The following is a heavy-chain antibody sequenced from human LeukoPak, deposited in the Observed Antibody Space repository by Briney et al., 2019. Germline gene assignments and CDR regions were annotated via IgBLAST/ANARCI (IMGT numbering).Heavy chain of an antibody. V-gene: IGHV1-2*02. CDR1: GFSFTGYY. J-gene: IGHJ6*02. D-gene: IGHD3-9*01. Sequence: ASVTVSCRTSGFSFTGYYIHWVRQAPGQGLEWMGWINPNSGGTNYAQKFQGRVTMTRDTSISTAYMELSRLRSDDTAVYYCARVLTSYYYYGMDVWGQGTTVTVSS. CDR2: INPNSGGT. CDR3: ARVLTSYYYYGMDV.